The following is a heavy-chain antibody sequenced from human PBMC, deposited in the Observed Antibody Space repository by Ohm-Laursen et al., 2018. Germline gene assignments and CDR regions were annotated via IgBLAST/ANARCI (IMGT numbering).Heavy chain of an antibody. V-gene: IGHV4-59*01. D-gene: IGHD3-22*01. CDR1: GGSISSYY. Sequence: GTLSLTCTVSGGSISSYYWSWIRQPPGKGLEWIGYIYYSGSTNYNPSLKSRVTISVDTSKNQFSLKLSSVTAADTAIYYCARANYFDTSGYNYWGQGTLVTVSS. CDR2: IYYSGST. J-gene: IGHJ4*02. CDR3: ARANYFDTSGYNY.